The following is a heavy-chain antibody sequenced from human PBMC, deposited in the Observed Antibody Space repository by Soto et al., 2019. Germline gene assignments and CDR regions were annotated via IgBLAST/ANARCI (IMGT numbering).Heavy chain of an antibody. D-gene: IGHD3-10*01. V-gene: IGHV3-30*18. CDR2: VSYDGNNR. J-gene: IGHJ4*02. CDR3: AKDHYYGSENYSPPGY. Sequence: QVQLVESGGGVVQPGRSLRLSCAASGFTFSSFGMHWVRQAPGKGLEWVALVSYDGNNRFYADSVKGRFPISRDNSKNTLYLQMNSLRAEDTAVYYCAKDHYYGSENYSPPGYWGQGILVTVSS. CDR1: GFTFSSFG.